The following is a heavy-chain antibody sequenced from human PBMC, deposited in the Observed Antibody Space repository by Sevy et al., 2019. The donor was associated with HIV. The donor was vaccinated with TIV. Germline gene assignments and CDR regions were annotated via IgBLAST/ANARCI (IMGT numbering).Heavy chain of an antibody. CDR2: ISSSSSYI. CDR3: ARGGVTIFGVVTQYYYGMDV. V-gene: IGHV3-21*01. Sequence: GGSLRLSCAASGFTFSSYSMNWVRQAPGKGLEWVSSISSSSSYIYYADSVKGRFTISRDNAKNSLYLPMNSLRAEETAVYYCARGGVTIFGVVTQYYYGMDVWGQGTTVTVSS. D-gene: IGHD3-3*01. J-gene: IGHJ6*02. CDR1: GFTFSSYS.